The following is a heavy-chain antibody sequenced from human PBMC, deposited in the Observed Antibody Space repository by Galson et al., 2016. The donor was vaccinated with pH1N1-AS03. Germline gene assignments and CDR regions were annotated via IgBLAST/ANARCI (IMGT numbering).Heavy chain of an antibody. J-gene: IGHJ4*02. CDR3: ARRLAVDGSDY. CDR1: GFTFSDHY. D-gene: IGHD6-13*01. CDR2: IRNKANSYTR. Sequence: SLRLSCAASGFTFSDHYMDWVRQAPGKGLEWVGRIRNKANSYTREYAASVKGRFTISSDDSKNSLYLQMNSLKTEDTAVYYCARRLAVDGSDYWGQGTLVTVSS. V-gene: IGHV3-72*01.